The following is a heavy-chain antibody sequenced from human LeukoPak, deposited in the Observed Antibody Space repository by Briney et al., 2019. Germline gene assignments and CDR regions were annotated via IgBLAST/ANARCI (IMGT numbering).Heavy chain of an antibody. CDR2: IYYSGST. Sequence: SETLSLTCTVSGGSISSYYWSWIRQPPGKGLEWIGYIYYSGSTYYNPSLKSRVTISVDTSKNQFPLKLSSVTAADTAVYYCARDGGAAASWGQGTLVTVSS. CDR1: GGSISSYY. J-gene: IGHJ5*02. D-gene: IGHD6-13*01. V-gene: IGHV4-59*12. CDR3: ARDGGAAAS.